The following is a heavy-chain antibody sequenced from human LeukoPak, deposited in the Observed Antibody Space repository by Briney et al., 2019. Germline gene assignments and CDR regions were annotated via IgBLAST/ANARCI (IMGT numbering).Heavy chain of an antibody. D-gene: IGHD2-15*01. CDR3: ARVGAGVVVVAATSYYYYYMDV. CDR2: INHSGST. V-gene: IGHV4-34*01. CDR1: GGSFSGYY. J-gene: IGHJ6*03. Sequence: SETLSLTCAVYGGSFSGYYWSWIRQPPGKGLEWIGEINHSGSTNYNPSLKSRVTISVDTSKNQFSLKLSSVTAADTAVYYCARVGAGVVVVAATSYYYYYMDVWGKGTTVTISS.